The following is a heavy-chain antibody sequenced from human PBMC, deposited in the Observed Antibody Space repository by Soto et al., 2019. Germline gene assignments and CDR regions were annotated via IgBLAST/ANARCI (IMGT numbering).Heavy chain of an antibody. CDR1: GFTFSSYW. Sequence: EVQLVESGGGLVQSGGSLRLSFAASGFTFSSYWRHWVRQAPGKGLVWVSRIKGDGISTNYADSVKGRFTISRDNAKDTVFLQMNGLSADDTAVYYCARGAMGNYYNDYWGQGTLVTVSS. D-gene: IGHD3-10*01. CDR3: ARGAMGNYYNDY. J-gene: IGHJ4*02. V-gene: IGHV3-74*01. CDR2: IKGDGIST.